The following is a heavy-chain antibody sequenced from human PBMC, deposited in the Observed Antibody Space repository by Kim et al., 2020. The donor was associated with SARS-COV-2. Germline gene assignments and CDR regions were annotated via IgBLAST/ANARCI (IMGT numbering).Heavy chain of an antibody. D-gene: IGHD3-16*01. CDR3: XXVGVXQRRRSGYNYXGMDV. V-gene: IGHV1-69*13. J-gene: IGHJ6*01. Sequence: SVKVSCKASGGTFSSYAISWVRQAPGQGLEWMGGIIPIFGTANYAQKXXGXLXIXPXXSTXTAYMELSSLRSEDTAVXXXXXVGVXQRRRSGYNYXGMDV. CDR2: IIPIFGTA. CDR1: GGTFSSYA.